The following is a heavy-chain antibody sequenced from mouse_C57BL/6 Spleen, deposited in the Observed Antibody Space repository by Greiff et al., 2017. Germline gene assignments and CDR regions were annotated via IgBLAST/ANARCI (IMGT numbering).Heavy chain of an antibody. CDR1: GFSLTSYG. Sequence: VQLQQSGPGLVQPSQTLSITCTVSGFSLTSYGVHWVRQPPGQGLEWLGVIWSGGSTVYNAAYISRLSISKDNTKIQVVYNMNSLQADDTAIYYCANRDFDVWGTGTTLTVSS. J-gene: IGHJ1*03. V-gene: IGHV2-4*01. CDR3: ANRDFDV. CDR2: IWSGGST.